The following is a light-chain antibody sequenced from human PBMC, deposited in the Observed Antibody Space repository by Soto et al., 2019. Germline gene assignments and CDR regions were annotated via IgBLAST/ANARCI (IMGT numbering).Light chain of an antibody. CDR1: KNDIGVYDF. CDR3: KSYAGSNTYV. Sequence: LTQLPSASGSPGQSVTISCTGTKNDIGVYDFVSWYQHHPGKAPRLIIYEVVQRPSGVPDRFSGSKSGNTASLTVSGLQAADEADYFCKSYAGSNTYVFGSGTKVTVL. CDR2: EVV. J-gene: IGLJ1*01. V-gene: IGLV2-8*01.